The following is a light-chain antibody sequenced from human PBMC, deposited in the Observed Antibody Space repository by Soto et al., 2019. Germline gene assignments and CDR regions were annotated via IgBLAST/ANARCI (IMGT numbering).Light chain of an antibody. V-gene: IGLV2-14*01. Sequence: QSALTQPASVSGSPGQSITISCAGTSSDIGAYNYVSWYQQHPGRAPKLMLYEVSHRPSGVSNRFSGSKSGNTASLTISGLQAEDEADYYCSSYTSSSTVVFGGGTKLTVL. CDR1: SSDIGAYNY. CDR2: EVS. CDR3: SSYTSSSTVV. J-gene: IGLJ2*01.